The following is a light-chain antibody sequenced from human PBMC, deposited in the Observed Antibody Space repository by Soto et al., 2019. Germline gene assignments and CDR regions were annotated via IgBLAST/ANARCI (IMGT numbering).Light chain of an antibody. J-gene: IGKJ4*01. CDR3: QQYSNWPVT. CDR2: EAS. V-gene: IGKV3-15*01. Sequence: ERVLTQSPATLSVSPGERVVLSCRATETITTKLAWYQQKPGQAPRLLIYEASIRATGIPARFSGSGSGTEFTLTISSLQSKDFGLYSCQQYSNWPVTFGGGTKVEIK. CDR1: ETITTK.